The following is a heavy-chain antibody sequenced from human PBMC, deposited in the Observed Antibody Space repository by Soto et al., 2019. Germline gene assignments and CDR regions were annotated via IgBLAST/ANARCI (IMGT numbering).Heavy chain of an antibody. Sequence: GGSLRLSCAASGFTFSSYNINWVRQAPGKGLEWVSAITTGGEYRFYADSVKGRFTISRDNAQNSVYLEMSSLRVEDTAVYYCARERQLVHDWLDPWGQGTQVTV. V-gene: IGHV3-21*06. J-gene: IGHJ5*02. CDR3: ARERQLVHDWLDP. CDR2: ITTGGEYR. D-gene: IGHD6-13*01. CDR1: GFTFSSYN.